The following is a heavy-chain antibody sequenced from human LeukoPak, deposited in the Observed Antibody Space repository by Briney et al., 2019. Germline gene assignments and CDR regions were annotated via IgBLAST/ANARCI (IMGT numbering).Heavy chain of an antibody. CDR2: ISWDGGVT. CDR3: AKSDHRGDGFNYDY. CDR1: GFTFSSYG. Sequence: GGSLRLSCAASGFTFSSYGMHWVRQAPGKGLEWVSLISWDGGVTKYVGSVKGRFTISRDNSKNSLYLQMNSLRTEDTALYYCAKSDHRGDGFNYDYWGQGTLVTVSS. J-gene: IGHJ4*02. D-gene: IGHD5-24*01. V-gene: IGHV3-43*01.